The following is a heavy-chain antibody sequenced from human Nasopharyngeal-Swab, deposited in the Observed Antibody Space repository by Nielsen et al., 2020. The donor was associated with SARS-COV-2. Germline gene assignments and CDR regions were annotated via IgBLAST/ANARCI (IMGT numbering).Heavy chain of an antibody. CDR2: IKSKTDGGTT. CDR1: GFTFSNAW. V-gene: IGHV3-15*01. J-gene: IGHJ4*02. Sequence: GESLKISCAASGFTFSNAWMSWVRQAPGKGLEWVGRIKSKTDGGTTDYAAPVKGRFTISRDDSKNTLYLQMNSLKTGDTAVYYCTTQTLITIFGVVIIGPDYWGQGTLVTVSS. CDR3: TTQTLITIFGVVIIGPDY. D-gene: IGHD3-3*01.